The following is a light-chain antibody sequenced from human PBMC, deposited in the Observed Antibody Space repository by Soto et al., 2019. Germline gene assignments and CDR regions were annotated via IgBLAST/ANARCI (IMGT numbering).Light chain of an antibody. CDR1: QSVSSSY. CDR2: GAS. V-gene: IGKV3-20*01. CDR3: QQYGSSLLT. J-gene: IGKJ4*01. Sequence: EIVLTQSPGTLSLSPGERATLSCRASQSVSSSYLAWYQQKPGQAPRLLIYGASSRATSIPDRFSGSRSGTDFTLTISRLAPEDFAVYYCQQYGSSLLTFGGGTKVEIK.